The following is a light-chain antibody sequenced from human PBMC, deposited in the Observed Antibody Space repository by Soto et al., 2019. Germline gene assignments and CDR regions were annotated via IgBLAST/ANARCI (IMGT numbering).Light chain of an antibody. CDR3: QQRSNWPWT. CDR2: DAS. Sequence: EIVLTQSPATLSLSPGERATLSCRASQSVSSYLAWYHQKPGQAPRLLIYDASNRATGIPARFSGSGSGTDFNLTISSLEPEDFAVYYCQQRSNWPWTFGQGTKVEIK. V-gene: IGKV3-11*01. J-gene: IGKJ1*01. CDR1: QSVSSY.